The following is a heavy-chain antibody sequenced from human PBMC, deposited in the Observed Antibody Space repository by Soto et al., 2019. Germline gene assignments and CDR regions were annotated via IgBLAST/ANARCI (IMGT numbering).Heavy chain of an antibody. CDR2: IIPIFGTA. Sequence: QVQLVQSGAEVKKPGSSVKVSCKASGGTFSSYAISWVRQAPGQGLEWMGGIIPIFGTASYAQKFQGRVTITADKSTSTAYMELSSLRSEDTAVYYCASRITIFGVGIDGMDVWGQGTTVTVSS. V-gene: IGHV1-69*06. J-gene: IGHJ6*02. D-gene: IGHD3-3*01. CDR1: GGTFSSYA. CDR3: ASRITIFGVGIDGMDV.